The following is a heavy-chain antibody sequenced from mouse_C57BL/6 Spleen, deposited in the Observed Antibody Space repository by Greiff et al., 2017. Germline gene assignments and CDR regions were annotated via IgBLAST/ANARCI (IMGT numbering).Heavy chain of an antibody. J-gene: IGHJ1*03. D-gene: IGHD1-1*01. CDR1: GYAFSSYW. CDR3: ARGPITTVVGYFDV. V-gene: IGHV1-80*01. CDR2: IYPGDGDT. Sequence: QVQLQQSGAELVNPGASVKISCKASGYAFSSYWMNWVKQRPGKGLEWIGQIYPGDGDTNYNGKFKGKATLTADKSSSTAYMQLSSLTSEDSAVYFCARGPITTVVGYFDVWGTGTTVTVSS.